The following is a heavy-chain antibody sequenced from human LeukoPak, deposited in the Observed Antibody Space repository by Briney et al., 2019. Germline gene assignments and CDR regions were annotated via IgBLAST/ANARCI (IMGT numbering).Heavy chain of an antibody. D-gene: IGHD3-16*01. J-gene: IGHJ4*02. CDR3: ARWKETDIGGFDY. CDR1: GGTFSSYA. Sequence: ASVKVSCKASGGTFSSYAISWVRQAPGQGLEWMGGIIPIFGTADYAQKFQGRVTITTDESTSTAYKELSSLRSEDTAVYYCARWKETDIGGFDYWGQGTLVTVSS. CDR2: IIPIFGTA. V-gene: IGHV1-69*05.